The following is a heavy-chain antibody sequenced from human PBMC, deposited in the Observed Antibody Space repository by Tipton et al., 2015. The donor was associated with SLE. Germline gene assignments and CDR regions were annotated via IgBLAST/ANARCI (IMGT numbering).Heavy chain of an antibody. CDR3: ARDMLAYCGGDCYSAGYYYMDV. CDR2: IYTSGST. CDR1: GGSISSGSYY. V-gene: IGHV4-61*02. J-gene: IGHJ6*03. Sequence: TLSLTCTVSGGSISSGSYYWSWIRQPAGKGLEWIGRIYTSGSTNYNPSLKSRVTISVDTSKNQFSLKLRSVTAADTAVYYCARDMLAYCGGDCYSAGYYYMDVWGKGTTVTVSS. D-gene: IGHD2-21*01.